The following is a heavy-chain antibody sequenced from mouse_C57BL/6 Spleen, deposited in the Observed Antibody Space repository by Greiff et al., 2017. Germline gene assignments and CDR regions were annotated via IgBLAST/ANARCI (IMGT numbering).Heavy chain of an antibody. Sequence: EVHLVDSGGGLVQSGRSLRLSCATSGFTFSDFYMEWVRQAPGKGLEWIAASRNKANDYTTEYSASVKGRFIVSRDTSQSILYLQMNALRAEDTAIYYCARDRGYENYFDYWGQGTTLTVSS. CDR2: SRNKANDYTT. J-gene: IGHJ2*01. CDR3: ARDRGYENYFDY. V-gene: IGHV7-1*01. CDR1: GFTFSDFY. D-gene: IGHD2-2*01.